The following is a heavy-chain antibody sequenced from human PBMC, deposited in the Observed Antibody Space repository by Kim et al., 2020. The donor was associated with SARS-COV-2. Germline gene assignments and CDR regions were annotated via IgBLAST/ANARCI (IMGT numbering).Heavy chain of an antibody. Sequence: GGSLRLSCAASGFTFDDYAMHWVRQAPGKGLEWVAGISWNSGSIGYADSVKGRFTISRDNAKNSLYLQMNSLRAEDTALYYCAKDKRSSTWSHILGMDVWGQGTTVTVSS. V-gene: IGHV3-9*01. CDR2: ISWNSGSI. J-gene: IGHJ6*02. CDR3: AKDKRSSTWSHILGMDV. CDR1: GFTFDDYA. D-gene: IGHD6-13*01.